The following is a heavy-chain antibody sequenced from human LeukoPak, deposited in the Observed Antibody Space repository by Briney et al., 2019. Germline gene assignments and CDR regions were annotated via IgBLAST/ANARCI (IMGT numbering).Heavy chain of an antibody. J-gene: IGHJ6*03. CDR2: ISGSGGST. Sequence: HPGGSLRLSCAASGFTFSSYAMSWVRQAPGKGLEWASAISGSGGSTYYADSVKGRFTISRDNSKNTLYLQMNSLRAEDTAVYYCAKGEYQLLHYYYYMDVWGKGTTVTISS. D-gene: IGHD2-2*01. V-gene: IGHV3-23*01. CDR3: AKGEYQLLHYYYYMDV. CDR1: GFTFSSYA.